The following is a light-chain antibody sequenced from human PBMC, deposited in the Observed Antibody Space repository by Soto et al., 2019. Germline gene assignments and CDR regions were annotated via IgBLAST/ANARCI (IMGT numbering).Light chain of an antibody. J-gene: IGLJ1*01. CDR3: AAWDDRLNGYV. CDR2: SNN. CDR1: SSNIGSNT. Sequence: QSVLTQPPSASGTPGQRVTISCSGSSSNIGSNTVNWYQQLPGTAPKLLIYSNNQRPSGVPDRFSGSKSGTSASLAISGLQSADEADYYCAAWDDRLNGYVFGTGTKVTVL. V-gene: IGLV1-44*01.